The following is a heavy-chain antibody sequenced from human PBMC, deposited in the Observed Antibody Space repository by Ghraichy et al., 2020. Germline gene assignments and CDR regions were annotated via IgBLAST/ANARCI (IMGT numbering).Heavy chain of an antibody. V-gene: IGHV3-74*01. CDR2: INSDGSST. CDR3: ARGGSYYSLDYYYGMDV. J-gene: IGHJ6*02. Sequence: GGSLRLSCAASGFTFSSYWMHWVRQAPGKGLVWVSRINSDGSSTSYADSVKGRFTISRDNAKNTLYLQMNSLRAEDTAVYYCARGGSYYSLDYYYGMDVWGQGTTVTVSS. D-gene: IGHD1-26*01. CDR1: GFTFSSYW.